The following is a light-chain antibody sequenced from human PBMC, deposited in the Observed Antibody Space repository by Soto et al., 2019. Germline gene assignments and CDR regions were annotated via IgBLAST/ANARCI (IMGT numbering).Light chain of an antibody. V-gene: IGKV1-5*03. CDR1: QSINNL. CDR3: QQYSSYSP. Sequence: DIQMTQSPSTLSASVGDRVAITCRASQSINNLLAWYQQKPGKAPKLLIYKASSVESGVPSRFSGNGSGTEFTLTISSLQPDDFATYYCQQYSSYSPFGGGTKVEIK. J-gene: IGKJ4*02. CDR2: KAS.